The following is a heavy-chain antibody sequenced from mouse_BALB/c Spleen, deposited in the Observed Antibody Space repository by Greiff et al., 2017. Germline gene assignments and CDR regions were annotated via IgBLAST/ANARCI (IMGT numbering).Heavy chain of an antibody. V-gene: IGHV1-7*01. CDR3: ARDRDDYAMDY. CDR2: INPSTGYT. CDR1: GYTFTSYW. D-gene: IGHD3-3*01. Sequence: VQLQQSGAELAKPGASVKMSCKASGYTFTSYWMHWVKQRPGQGLEWIGYINPSTGYTEYNQKFKDKATLTADKSSSTAYMQLSSLKSEDSAVYYCARDRDDYAMDYWGQGTSVTVSS. J-gene: IGHJ4*01.